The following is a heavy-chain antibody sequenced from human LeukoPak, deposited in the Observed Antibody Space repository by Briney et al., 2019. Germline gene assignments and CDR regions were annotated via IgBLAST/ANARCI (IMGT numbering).Heavy chain of an antibody. CDR3: ARVNEEAVAGGFDY. D-gene: IGHD6-19*01. V-gene: IGHV3-30*02. CDR1: GFTFNNFG. J-gene: IGHJ4*02. CDR2: IGNDGTKK. Sequence: GGSLRLSCAASGFTFNNFGMHWVRQAPGKGLEWVAYIGNDGTKKYYGDSVKGRFTLSRDNSKNTLYLQLNSLKPEDTAVYYCARVNEEAVAGGFDYWGQGTLVTVSS.